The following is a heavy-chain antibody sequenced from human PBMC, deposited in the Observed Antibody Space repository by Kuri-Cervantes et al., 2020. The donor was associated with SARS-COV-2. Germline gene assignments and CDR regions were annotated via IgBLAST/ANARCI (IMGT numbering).Heavy chain of an antibody. J-gene: IGHJ4*02. CDR1: GSTFSSYA. Sequence: GESLKISCAASGSTFSSYAMHWVRQAPGKGLEWVAVISYDGSNKYYADSVKGRFTISRDNSKNTLYLVMNNLRGEDTAVYFCAKDRDYYSRPPTFHYWGQGAQVTVSS. D-gene: IGHD2-2*01. V-gene: IGHV3-30-3*01. CDR2: ISYDGSNK. CDR3: AKDRDYYSRPPTFHY.